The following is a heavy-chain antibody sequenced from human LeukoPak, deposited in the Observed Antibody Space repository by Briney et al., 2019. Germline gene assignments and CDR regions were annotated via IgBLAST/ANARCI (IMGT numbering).Heavy chain of an antibody. CDR1: GDSIGSSSYY. V-gene: IGHV4-39*01. CDR3: ARHGSSGYYPGRFDY. Sequence: SETLSLTCTVSGDSIGSSSYYWGWIRQPPGKGLEWIGSIYYSGSVYYNSSLKSRVTISVDTSKSQFSLKLTSVTAADTAVYYCARHGSSGYYPGRFDYWGQGTLVTVSS. D-gene: IGHD3-22*01. J-gene: IGHJ4*02. CDR2: IYYSGSV.